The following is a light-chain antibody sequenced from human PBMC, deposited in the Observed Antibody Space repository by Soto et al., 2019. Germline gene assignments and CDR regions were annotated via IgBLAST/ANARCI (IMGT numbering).Light chain of an antibody. J-gene: IGLJ2*01. CDR2: EVN. Sequence: QSALTQPPSVSGSPGQSITLSCTGGLGIYNYVSWYLQHPGKVPKLLIYEVNNRPSGISDRFSGSKSGDTASLTISGLQAEDAADYYCSSYTLTTTLFGGGTKVTVL. CDR1: LGIYNY. V-gene: IGLV2-14*01. CDR3: SSYTLTTTL.